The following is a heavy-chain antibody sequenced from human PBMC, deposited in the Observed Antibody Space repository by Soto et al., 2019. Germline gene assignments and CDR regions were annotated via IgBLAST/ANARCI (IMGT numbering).Heavy chain of an antibody. CDR2: IKQDGSEK. CDR3: AREAPERVYFDY. V-gene: IGHV3-7*01. Sequence: EVQLVESGGGLVQPGGSLRLSCAASGFTVSSYWMSWVRQAPGKGLEWVANIKQDGSEKYYVDSVKGRFTISRDNAKNSLYLQMNSLRAEDTAVYYCAREAPERVYFDYWGQGTLVTVSS. D-gene: IGHD1-1*01. J-gene: IGHJ4*02. CDR1: GFTVSSYW.